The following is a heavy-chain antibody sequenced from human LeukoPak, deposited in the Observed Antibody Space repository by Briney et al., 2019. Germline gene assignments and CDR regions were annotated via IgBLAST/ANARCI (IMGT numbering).Heavy chain of an antibody. CDR3: ARAKNRPAAAIPDSGFDY. J-gene: IGHJ4*02. V-gene: IGHV4-59*01. Sequence: SETLSLTCTVSGGSISSYYWSWIRQPPGKGLEWIGDIYYSGSTNYNPSLKSRVTISVDTSKDQFSLRLSSVTAADTAVYYCARAKNRPAAAIPDSGFDYWGPGTLVTVSS. CDR2: IYYSGST. CDR1: GGSISSYY. D-gene: IGHD2-2*02.